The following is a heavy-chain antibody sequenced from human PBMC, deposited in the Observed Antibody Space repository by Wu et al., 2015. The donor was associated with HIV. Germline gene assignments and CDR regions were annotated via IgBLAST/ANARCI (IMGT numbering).Heavy chain of an antibody. V-gene: IGHV1-69*13. D-gene: IGHD1-26*01. CDR3: ARAVHKSVGGATVTHTKVGATYYFAMDV. CDR2: IIPIFGTA. Sequence: QVQLVQSGAEVKKPGSSVKVSCKASGGTFSSYVISWVRQAPGQGLEWMGRIIPIFGTANYAQKFQGRVTITADESTSTAYMELSSLRSEDTAVYYCARAVHKSVGGATVTHTKVGATYYFAMDVWGQGTTVIVSS. J-gene: IGHJ6*02. CDR1: GGTFSSYV.